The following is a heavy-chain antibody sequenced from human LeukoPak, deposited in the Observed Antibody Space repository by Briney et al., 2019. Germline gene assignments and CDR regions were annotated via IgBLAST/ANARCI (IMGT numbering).Heavy chain of an antibody. CDR1: AASISSYY. CDR2: IYYSGST. CDR3: ARGYGIDY. D-gene: IGHD4-17*01. J-gene: IGHJ4*02. Sequence: SETLSLTCTVSAASISSYYWSWIRQPPGKGLEWIGYIYYSGSTNYNPSLKSRVAISVDTSKNQFSLKLSSVTAADTAVYYCARGYGIDYWGQGTLVTVSS. V-gene: IGHV4-59*01.